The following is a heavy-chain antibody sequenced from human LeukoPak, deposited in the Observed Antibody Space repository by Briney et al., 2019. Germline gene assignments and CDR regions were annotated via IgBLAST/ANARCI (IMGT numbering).Heavy chain of an antibody. CDR1: GFSLSSERVG. J-gene: IGHJ4*02. CDR3: VHRLLPAPFDN. V-gene: IGHV2-5*01. Sequence: ESGPSLVKPTQTLTLTCNFSGFSLSSERVGVGWIRQPPGKTLEFLALVYWNDDKRYSPFLKNRLTISKDASKNHVVLTMSDMDPVDTATYYCVHRLLPAPFDNWGQGTLVTVSS. CDR2: VYWNDDK. D-gene: IGHD1-14*01.